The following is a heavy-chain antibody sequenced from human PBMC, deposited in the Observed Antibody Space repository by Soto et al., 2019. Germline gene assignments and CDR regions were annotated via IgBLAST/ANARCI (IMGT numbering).Heavy chain of an antibody. J-gene: IGHJ3*01. Sequence: RQAPGQGLEWMGWISAYNGNTNYAQKLQGRVTMTTDTSTSTAYMELRSLRSDDTAVYYCARSNPASIAVAGSWGQGTMVTVSS. CDR3: ARSNPASIAVAGS. D-gene: IGHD6-19*01. V-gene: IGHV1-18*01. CDR2: ISAYNGNT.